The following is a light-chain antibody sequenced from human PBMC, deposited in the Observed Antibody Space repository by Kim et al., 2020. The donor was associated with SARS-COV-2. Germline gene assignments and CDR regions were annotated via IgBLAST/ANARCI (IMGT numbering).Light chain of an antibody. CDR3: AAWDYSLIV. V-gene: IGLV1-44*01. J-gene: IGLJ3*02. CDR1: SSDIESNP. CDR2: SNN. Sequence: PGQSVTISCCGNSSDIESNPGNWHQQRPAPALDLLFYSNNQRPSGVPDRFSNSKSGTSASLSIGGLQSEDEADYYCAAWDYSLIVFGGGTKLTVL.